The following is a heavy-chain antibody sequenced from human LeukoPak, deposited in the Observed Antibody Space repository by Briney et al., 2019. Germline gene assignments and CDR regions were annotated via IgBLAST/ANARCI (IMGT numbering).Heavy chain of an antibody. CDR1: GGSISNTNYY. V-gene: IGHV4-39*07. D-gene: IGHD6-13*01. CDR3: ARGAAGQQLALDY. Sequence: SETLSLTCTVSGGSISNTNYYWGWIRQPPGKGLEWIGNIYYSGNTNYNPSLKSRVTISVDTSKNQFSLKLSSVTAADTAVYYCARGAAGQQLALDYWGQGTLVTVSS. CDR2: IYYSGNT. J-gene: IGHJ4*02.